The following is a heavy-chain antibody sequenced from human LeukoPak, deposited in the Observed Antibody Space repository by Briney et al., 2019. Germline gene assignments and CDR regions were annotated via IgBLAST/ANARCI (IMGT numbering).Heavy chain of an antibody. CDR3: AKSSFSSGWYEPYYFDY. CDR2: INEGSNLK. D-gene: IGHD6-19*01. V-gene: IGHV3-7*01. CDR1: GFTFSSYS. Sequence: GGSLRLSCAASGFTFSSYSMNWVRQAPGKGLEWVANINEGSNLKMYVDSVKGRFTISRDNAKNSLYLQMNSLRAEDTAIYYCAKSSFSSGWYEPYYFDYWGQGTLVTVSS. J-gene: IGHJ4*02.